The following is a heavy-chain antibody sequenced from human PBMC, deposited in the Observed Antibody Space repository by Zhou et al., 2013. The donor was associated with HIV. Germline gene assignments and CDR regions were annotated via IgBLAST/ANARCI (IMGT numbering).Heavy chain of an antibody. J-gene: IGHJ5*02. CDR3: ARGYAFDP. CDR2: MNPNSGKT. V-gene: IGHV1-8*01. Sequence: VQLVQSGPEVKKPGASVKVSCWTSGYSFLTYDVNWVRQVAGQGFEWLGWMNPNSGKTVYAEKFQGRVIMTSETSTTTAHLELSSLTYEDTAVYFCARGYAFDPWGQGTLVTVSS. CDR1: GYSFLTYD. D-gene: IGHD3-16*01.